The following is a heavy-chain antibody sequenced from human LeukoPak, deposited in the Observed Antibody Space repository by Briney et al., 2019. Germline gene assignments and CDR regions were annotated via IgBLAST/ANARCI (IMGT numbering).Heavy chain of an antibody. D-gene: IGHD3-22*01. CDR1: GYTFTRYY. V-gene: IGHV1-46*01. CDR2: INPSGTWT. Sequence: GASVKVSCKAFGYTFTRYYMHWVRQAPGQGPEWMGVINPSGTWTTYPQKFQGRLTLTRDMSTTTDYLELSSLRSEDTAVYYCARGPGGRSGYYPLEDYYYYYYMDVWGKGTTVTVSS. J-gene: IGHJ6*03. CDR3: ARGPGGRSGYYPLEDYYYYYYMDV.